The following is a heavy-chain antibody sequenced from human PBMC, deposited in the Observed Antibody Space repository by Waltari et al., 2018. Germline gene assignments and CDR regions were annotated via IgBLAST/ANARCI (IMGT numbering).Heavy chain of an antibody. J-gene: IGHJ3*02. Sequence: QVQLQQWGAGLLKPSETLSLTCAVYGGSFSGYYWSWIRQPQGKGLEWIGEIKHSVSTNNNPSLKSRVTISVDTSKNQFSLKLSSVTAADTAVYYCARAGISLILGATSAFDIWGQGTMVTVS. CDR2: IKHSVST. CDR1: GGSFSGYY. D-gene: IGHD1-26*01. V-gene: IGHV4-34*01. CDR3: ARAGISLILGATSAFDI.